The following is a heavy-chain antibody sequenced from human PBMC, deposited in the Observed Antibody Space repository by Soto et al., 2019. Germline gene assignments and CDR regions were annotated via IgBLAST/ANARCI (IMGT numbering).Heavy chain of an antibody. CDR1: GGSITTGGYY. J-gene: IGHJ4*02. D-gene: IGHD2-15*01. V-gene: IGHV4-31*03. CDR2: RYYSEST. Sequence: SETLSLTCTVSGGSITTGGYYWSWIRQLPGKGLEWIGHRYYSESTYYNPSLKSRVSISLDTSKNQFSLKLSFVTAADTAMYYCARTKCSGGSCYSWSLDYWGQGTPVTVTS. CDR3: ARTKCSGGSCYSWSLDY.